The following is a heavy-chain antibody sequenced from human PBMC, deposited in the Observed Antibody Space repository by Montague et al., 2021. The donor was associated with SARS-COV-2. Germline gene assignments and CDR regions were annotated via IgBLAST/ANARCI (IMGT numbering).Heavy chain of an antibody. CDR1: GYTFTNYG. D-gene: IGHD6-13*01. CDR3: ASSYSSSWYGAFDI. Sequence: SVKVSCKASGYTFTNYGISWVRQAPGQGLEWMGWISAYNGNTNYAQKLQGRVTMTTDTSTSTAYMELRSLRSDDTAVYYCASSYSSSWYGAFDIWGQGTMVTVSS. V-gene: IGHV1-18*01. CDR2: ISAYNGNT. J-gene: IGHJ3*02.